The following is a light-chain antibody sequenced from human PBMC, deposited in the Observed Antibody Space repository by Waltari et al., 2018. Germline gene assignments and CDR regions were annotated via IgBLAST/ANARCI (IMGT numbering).Light chain of an antibody. V-gene: IGLV4-69*01. CDR1: SGHSSNV. CDR3: QTGGHGTWV. Sequence: QLVLTQSPSASASLGASVKLTCTLSSGHSSNVIAWLQEQQGKGPRYLLKVNSDGSHSKGDEIPDRFSGSSSGAERYLTIASRQSEDEADYYCQTGGHGTWVFGGGTKLTVL. CDR2: VNSDGSH. J-gene: IGLJ3*02.